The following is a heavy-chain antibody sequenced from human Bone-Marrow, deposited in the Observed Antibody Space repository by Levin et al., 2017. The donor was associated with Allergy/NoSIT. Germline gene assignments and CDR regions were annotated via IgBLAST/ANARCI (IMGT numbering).Heavy chain of an antibody. Sequence: PSETLSLTCAASGFTFSDYYMSWIRQAPGKGLEWVSYISSSGSTIYYADSVKGRFTISRDNAKNSLYLQMNSLRAEDTAVYYCARDPPLSRLDYWGQGTLVTVSS. CDR1: GFTFSDYY. CDR3: ARDPPLSRLDY. J-gene: IGHJ4*02. V-gene: IGHV3-11*01. CDR2: ISSSGSTI.